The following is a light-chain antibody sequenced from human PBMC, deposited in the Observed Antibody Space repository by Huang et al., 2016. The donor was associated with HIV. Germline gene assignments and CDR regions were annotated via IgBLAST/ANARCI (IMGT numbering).Light chain of an antibody. Sequence: DIQITQSPSSLSASVGDRVTIACRASQSIGTYLNWYQQKPAKAPRLLIHVASSLQSGIPSRVSGSGSGTDFTLTISSLQPEDFATYYCQQGYSALGLTFGGGTKVEIK. CDR3: QQGYSALGLT. CDR1: QSIGTY. CDR2: VAS. J-gene: IGKJ4*01. V-gene: IGKV1-39*01.